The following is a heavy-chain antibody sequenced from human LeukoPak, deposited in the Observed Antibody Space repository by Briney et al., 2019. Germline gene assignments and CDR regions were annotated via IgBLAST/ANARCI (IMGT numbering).Heavy chain of an antibody. CDR2: ISHDERNK. D-gene: IGHD2-2*01. CDR3: ARDDNQLLWGSMDV. CDR1: GFTFSSYA. J-gene: IGHJ6*02. V-gene: IGHV3-30*04. Sequence: GGSLRLSCAASGFTFSSYALHWVRQAPGRGLEWVAVISHDERNKYYADSVKGRFTISRDNSKNTLYLQMNSLRAEDTAVYYCARDDNQLLWGSMDVWGQGTTVTVSS.